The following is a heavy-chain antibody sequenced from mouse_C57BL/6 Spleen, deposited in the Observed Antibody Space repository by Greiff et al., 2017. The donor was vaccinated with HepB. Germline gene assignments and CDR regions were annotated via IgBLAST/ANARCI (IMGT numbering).Heavy chain of an antibody. V-gene: IGHV1-52*01. CDR2: IDPSDSDT. D-gene: IGHD4-1*01. CDR3: VKGTGTDY. Sequence: VQLQQPGAELVRPGSSVKLSCKASGYTFTSYWMHWVKQRPIQGLEWIGNIDPSDSDTHYNQKFKDKATLTVDKSSSTAYMQLSSLTSEDSAVYYCVKGTGTDYWGQGTTLTVSS. CDR1: GYTFTSYW. J-gene: IGHJ2*01.